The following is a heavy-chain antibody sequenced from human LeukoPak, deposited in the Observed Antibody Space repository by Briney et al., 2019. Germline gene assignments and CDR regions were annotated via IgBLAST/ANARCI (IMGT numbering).Heavy chain of an antibody. D-gene: IGHD6-13*01. V-gene: IGHV4-59*08. CDR2: IHYTGIT. CDR1: GGSISPYY. J-gene: IGHJ4*02. CDR3: ARHSSTWYCFDN. Sequence: SETLSLTCTVSGGSISPYYWSWIRQPPGKGLEWIGYIHYTGITSYNPSLKSRLTISVDMSKNQFSLNLNSVTAADAALYYCARHSSTWYCFDNWGQGTLVTASS.